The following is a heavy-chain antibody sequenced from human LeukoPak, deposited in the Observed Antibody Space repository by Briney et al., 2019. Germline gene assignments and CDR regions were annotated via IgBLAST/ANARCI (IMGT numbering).Heavy chain of an antibody. CDR2: IRYDGSNK. D-gene: IGHD3-3*01. V-gene: IGHV3-30*02. CDR3: ARDRYYDFWSGSHYFDY. Sequence: PGGSLRLSCAASGFTFSSYGMHWVRQAPGKGLEWGAFIRYDGSNKYYADSVKGRFTIFRDNSKNTLYLQMNSLRSVDTAMYYCARDRYYDFWSGSHYFDYWGRGTLVTVSS. J-gene: IGHJ4*02. CDR1: GFTFSSYG.